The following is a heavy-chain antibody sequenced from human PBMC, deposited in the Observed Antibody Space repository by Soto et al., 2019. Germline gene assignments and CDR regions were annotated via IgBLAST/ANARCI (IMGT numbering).Heavy chain of an antibody. CDR1: GFTFSSYA. J-gene: IGHJ4*02. Sequence: GGSLRFSCAASGFTFSSYAMSWVRQAPGKGLEWVSAISGSGGSTYYADSVKGRFTISRDNSKNTLYLQMNSLRAEDTAVYYCAKDGPDYYDSSGIDYWGQGTLVTVSS. D-gene: IGHD3-22*01. V-gene: IGHV3-23*01. CDR3: AKDGPDYYDSSGIDY. CDR2: ISGSGGST.